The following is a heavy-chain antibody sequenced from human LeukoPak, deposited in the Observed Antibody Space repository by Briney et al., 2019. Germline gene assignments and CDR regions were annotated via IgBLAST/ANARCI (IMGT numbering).Heavy chain of an antibody. D-gene: IGHD6-13*01. CDR2: IYYSGST. J-gene: IGHJ4*02. V-gene: IGHV4-59*01. Sequence: SGTLSLTCTVSGGSISSYYWSWVRQPPGKGLEWLGYIYYSGSTNYNPSLKSRVTISVDTSKNQFSLKLSSVTAADTAVYYCARGSSWYYFDYWGQGTLVTVSS. CDR3: ARGSSWYYFDY. CDR1: GGSISSYY.